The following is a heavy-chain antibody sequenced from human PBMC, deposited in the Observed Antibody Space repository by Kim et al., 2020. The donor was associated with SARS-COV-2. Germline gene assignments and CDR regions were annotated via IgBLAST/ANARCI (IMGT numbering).Heavy chain of an antibody. D-gene: IGHD3-10*01. CDR2: ISATGGTP. CDR1: GFTFDNYA. V-gene: IGHV3-23*01. Sequence: GGSLRLSCAASGFTFDNYAMSWVRQAPGKGLEWVSLISATGGTPYYADSVKGRFTISRDNSKNTLYLRMNGLRADDTAVYYCAKDHQSLTSGNYVTFDYWGQGTLVTVSS. CDR3: AKDHQSLTSGNYVTFDY. J-gene: IGHJ4*02.